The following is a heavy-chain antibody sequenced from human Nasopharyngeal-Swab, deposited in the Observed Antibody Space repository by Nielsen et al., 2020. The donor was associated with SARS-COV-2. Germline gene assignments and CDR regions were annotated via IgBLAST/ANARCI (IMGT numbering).Heavy chain of an antibody. V-gene: IGHV4-4*02. D-gene: IGHD2-15*01. J-gene: IGHJ6*03. Sequence: VRQAPGKGLEWFGEIYHSGSTNYNPSLKSRVTISVDKSKNQFSLKLSSVTAADTAVYYCARVSILKVVVVGYYYYMDVWGKGTTVTVSS. CDR3: ARVSILKVVVVGYYYYMDV. CDR2: IYHSGST.